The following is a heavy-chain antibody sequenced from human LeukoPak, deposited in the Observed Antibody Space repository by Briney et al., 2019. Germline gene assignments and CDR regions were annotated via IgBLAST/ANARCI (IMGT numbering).Heavy chain of an antibody. CDR1: GFTFSSYS. CDR3: AKGGTGYSYGPVDY. V-gene: IGHV3-21*04. D-gene: IGHD5-18*01. Sequence: GGSLRLSCAASGFTFSSYSMNWVRQAPGKGLEWVSSISSSSSYIYYADSVKGRFTISRDNAKNSLYLQMNSLRAEDTAVYYCAKGGTGYSYGPVDYWGQGTLVTVSS. J-gene: IGHJ4*02. CDR2: ISSSSSYI.